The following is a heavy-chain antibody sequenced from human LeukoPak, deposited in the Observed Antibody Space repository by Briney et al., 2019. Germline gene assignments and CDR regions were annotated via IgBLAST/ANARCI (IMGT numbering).Heavy chain of an antibody. CDR1: GGSISSSSYY. CDR3: ARRPGQYYFDY. J-gene: IGHJ4*02. Sequence: PSETLSLTCTVSGGSISSSSYYWGWIRQPPGKGLEWIGSIYYSGSTYYNPSLKSRVTISVDTSKNQFSLKLSSVTAADTAVYYCARRPGQYYFDYWGQGTLVTVSS. V-gene: IGHV4-39*07. CDR2: IYYSGST.